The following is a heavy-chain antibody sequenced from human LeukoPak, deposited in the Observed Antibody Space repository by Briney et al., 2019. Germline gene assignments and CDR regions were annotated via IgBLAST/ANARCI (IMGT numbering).Heavy chain of an antibody. CDR1: GFTFGDYA. CDR2: IRSKAYGGTT. Sequence: GGSLRLSCTASGFTFGDYAMSWVRQAPGKGLEWVGFIRSKAYGGTTEYAAAVKGRFTISRDDSKSIAYLQMNSLKTEDTAVYYCSRVSYGPDYWGQGTLVTVSS. D-gene: IGHD5-18*01. J-gene: IGHJ4*02. V-gene: IGHV3-49*04. CDR3: SRVSYGPDY.